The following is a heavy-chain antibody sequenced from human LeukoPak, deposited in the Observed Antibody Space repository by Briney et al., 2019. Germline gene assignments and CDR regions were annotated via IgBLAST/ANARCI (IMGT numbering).Heavy chain of an antibody. CDR1: GGTFGSYA. J-gene: IGHJ5*02. V-gene: IGHV1-69*13. Sequence: SVKVSCKASGGTFGSYAISWVRQAPGQGLEWMGGIIPIFGTANYAQKFQGRVTITADESTSTAYMELSSLRSEDTAVYYCAIDRLQYNWFDPWGQGTLVTVSS. D-gene: IGHD4-11*01. CDR2: IIPIFGTA. CDR3: AIDRLQYNWFDP.